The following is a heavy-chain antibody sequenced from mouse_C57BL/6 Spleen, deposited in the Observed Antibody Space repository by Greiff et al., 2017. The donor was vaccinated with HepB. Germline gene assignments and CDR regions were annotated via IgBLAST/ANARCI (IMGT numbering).Heavy chain of an antibody. Sequence: EVQLQQSGAELVRPGASVKLSCTASGFNIKDYYMHWVKQRPEQGLEWIGRIDPEDGDTEYAPKFQGKATMTADTSSNTAYLQLSSLTSEDTAVYYCTTDYYGSLFAYWGQGTLVTVSA. CDR2: IDPEDGDT. J-gene: IGHJ3*01. CDR3: TTDYYGSLFAY. D-gene: IGHD1-1*01. CDR1: GFNIKDYY. V-gene: IGHV14-1*01.